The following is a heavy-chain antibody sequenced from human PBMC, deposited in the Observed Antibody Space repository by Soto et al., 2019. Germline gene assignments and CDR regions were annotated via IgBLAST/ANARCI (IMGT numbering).Heavy chain of an antibody. Sequence: QVQLVESGGGVVQPGRSLRLSCAASGFTFSSYGMHWVRQAPGKGLEWVAVIWYDGSNKYYADSVKGRFTISRDNSKNTLYLQMNSLRAEDTAVYYCARGGPLVLYYFDYWGQGTLVTVSS. V-gene: IGHV3-33*01. D-gene: IGHD6-6*01. CDR2: IWYDGSNK. J-gene: IGHJ4*02. CDR3: ARGGPLVLYYFDY. CDR1: GFTFSSYG.